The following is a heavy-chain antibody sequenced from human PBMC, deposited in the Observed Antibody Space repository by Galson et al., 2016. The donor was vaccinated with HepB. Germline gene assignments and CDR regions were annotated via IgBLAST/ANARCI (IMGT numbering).Heavy chain of an antibody. CDR1: GFPFSTYG. J-gene: IGHJ4*02. D-gene: IGHD6-19*01. Sequence: SLRLSCAASGFPFSTYGMSWVRQAPGKGLEWVSGISGSGGSIHSADSVKGRFTISRDNSKNTLYLQMNSLRADDTAVYYCAKKSLVAGTATYVFDNWGQGTLVTVSS. V-gene: IGHV3-23*01. CDR3: AKKSLVAGTATYVFDN. CDR2: ISGSGGSI.